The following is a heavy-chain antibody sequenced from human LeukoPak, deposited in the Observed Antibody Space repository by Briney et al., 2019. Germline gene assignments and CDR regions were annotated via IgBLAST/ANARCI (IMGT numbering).Heavy chain of an antibody. CDR3: VAGEDLDY. D-gene: IGHD6-19*01. V-gene: IGHV3-30*03. J-gene: IGHJ4*02. Sequence: SGGSLRLSCAASGFTFSSYGMHWVRQAPGKGLEWVAVISYDGSNKYYSDSVRGRFTISRDNAKNTLYLQMNSLRAEDTAVYFPVAGEDLDYWGQGTLVTVSS. CDR2: ISYDGSNK. CDR1: GFTFSSYG.